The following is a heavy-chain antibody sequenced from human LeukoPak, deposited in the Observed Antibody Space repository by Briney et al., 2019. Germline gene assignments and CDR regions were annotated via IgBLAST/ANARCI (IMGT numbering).Heavy chain of an antibody. CDR1: GYTFTDYH. Sequence: ASVKVSCKASGYTFTDYHVHWVRQAPGQGLEWLGFINPNGGSPNYAQTFRGRITMTRDTSISTAYMQLSRLRSDDTAVYFCATATQTPIEYYFDYWGQGTLVTVSS. V-gene: IGHV1-2*02. CDR3: ATATQTPIEYYFDY. CDR2: INPNGGSP. J-gene: IGHJ4*02. D-gene: IGHD3-16*02.